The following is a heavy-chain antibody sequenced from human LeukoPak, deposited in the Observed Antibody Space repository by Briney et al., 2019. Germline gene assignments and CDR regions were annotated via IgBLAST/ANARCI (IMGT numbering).Heavy chain of an antibody. Sequence: PGGSLRLSCAVSGFSVNGYWMTWVRQAPGKGLEWVANIKQDGSEKNYVDSVKGRFTISRDNAENSLFLQMNSLRVEDTAVYYCAREWQGGIAAAGTRIEGDYWGQGTLVAVSS. D-gene: IGHD6-13*01. CDR3: AREWQGGIAAAGTRIEGDY. CDR1: GFSVNGYW. V-gene: IGHV3-7*01. J-gene: IGHJ4*02. CDR2: IKQDGSEK.